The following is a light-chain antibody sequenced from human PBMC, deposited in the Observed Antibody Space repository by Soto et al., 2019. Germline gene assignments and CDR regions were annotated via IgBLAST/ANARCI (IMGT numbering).Light chain of an antibody. V-gene: IGKV1-39*01. CDR2: AAS. J-gene: IGKJ3*01. Sequence: DIQMTQSPSSLSASVGDRVTITCRASQSISSYLNWYQQKPGKAPKFLIYAASSLQRGVPSRFSGSGSGTDFTLTISSLQPEDFATYYCQQSYSTPRTFGPGTILDIK. CDR3: QQSYSTPRT. CDR1: QSISSY.